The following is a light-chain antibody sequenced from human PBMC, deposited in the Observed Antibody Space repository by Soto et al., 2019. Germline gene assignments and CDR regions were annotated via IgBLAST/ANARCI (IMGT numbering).Light chain of an antibody. J-gene: IGKJ1*01. Sequence: DIPMTQSPSSLSASVGDTVTITCRASQSIDTYLNWYQQNPGKAPKPLIYAASTLQSGVPSRFSGSGSGTDFTLTIFGLQPEDFATYYCQPSYNTPRTFGPGTKVEVK. V-gene: IGKV1-39*01. CDR1: QSIDTY. CDR3: QPSYNTPRT. CDR2: AAS.